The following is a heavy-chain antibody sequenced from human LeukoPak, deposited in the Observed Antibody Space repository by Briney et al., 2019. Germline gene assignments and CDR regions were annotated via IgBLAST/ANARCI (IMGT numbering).Heavy chain of an antibody. CDR1: GFTVSSNY. V-gene: IGHV3-53*01. CDR2: IYAVGST. CDR3: ARMYNSGWRYFDS. J-gene: IGHJ4*02. Sequence: GGSLRLSCAASGFTVSSNYMSWVRQAPGKGLEWVSVIYAVGSTYYADSVKGRFTISRDNSRNTLYLQMNSLRAEDTAVYYCARMYNSGWRYFDSWGQGTLVTVSS. D-gene: IGHD6-19*01.